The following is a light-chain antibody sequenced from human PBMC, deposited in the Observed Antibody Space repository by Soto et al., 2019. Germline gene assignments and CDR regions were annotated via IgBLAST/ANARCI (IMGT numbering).Light chain of an antibody. V-gene: IGKV1-6*01. CDR2: AAS. CDR1: QGISFD. Sequence: AILMTQSPSSLSTSVGDRLTITCRASQGISFDVAWYQQKPGKAPKLLIYAASSLQSGVPSRFSGSGSGTDFTLTISSLQPEDFATYYCLQDYNFPYTFGQGTKLEIK. J-gene: IGKJ2*01. CDR3: LQDYNFPYT.